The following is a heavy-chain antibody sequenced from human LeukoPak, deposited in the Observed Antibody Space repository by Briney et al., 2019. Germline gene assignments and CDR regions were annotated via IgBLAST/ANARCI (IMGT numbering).Heavy chain of an antibody. J-gene: IGHJ4*02. CDR2: IYPNSGGT. CDR1: GHSFTSYY. Sequence: ASVKVSCKASGHSFTSYYMHWVRQAPGQGLEWMGWIYPNSGGTNYAEKFQGRVTMTRDTSISTAYMELSRLRSDDTAVYYCAREAASGSYSYWGQGALVTVSS. CDR3: AREAASGSYSY. V-gene: IGHV1-2*02. D-gene: IGHD1-26*01.